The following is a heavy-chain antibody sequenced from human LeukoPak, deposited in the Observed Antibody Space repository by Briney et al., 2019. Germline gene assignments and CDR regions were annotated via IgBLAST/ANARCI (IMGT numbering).Heavy chain of an antibody. Sequence: APVKVSCQASCYRVTSYGISWVRQAPGPRPVWMGWVSAYTGNTNYAQKLQGRVTTTTDTSTSTAYMELRSLRSDDTAVYYCARGGDGDILTGLVFDYWGQGTLVTVSS. J-gene: IGHJ4*02. V-gene: IGHV1-18*01. CDR3: ARGGDGDILTGLVFDY. CDR1: CYRVTSYG. D-gene: IGHD3-9*01. CDR2: VSAYTGNT.